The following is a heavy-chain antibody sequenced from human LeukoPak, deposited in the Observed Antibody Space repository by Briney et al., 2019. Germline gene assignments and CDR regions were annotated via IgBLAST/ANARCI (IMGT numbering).Heavy chain of an antibody. CDR2: IFPSGGEI. CDR1: GFTFSTFA. V-gene: IGHV3-23*01. D-gene: IGHD3-16*01. CDR3: AKVRKGVGAFDL. Sequence: GGSLRLSCEASGFTFSTFAMIWVRQPPGKGLEWVSSIFPSGGEIHYADSVRGRFTISRDNSKNTLYLQMNSLRAEDTAIYYCAKVRKGVGAFDLWGQGTMVTVSS. J-gene: IGHJ3*01.